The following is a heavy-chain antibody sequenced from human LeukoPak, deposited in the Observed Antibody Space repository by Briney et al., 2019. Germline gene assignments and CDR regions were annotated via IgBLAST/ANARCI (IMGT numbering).Heavy chain of an antibody. V-gene: IGHV1-69*13. CDR1: GGTFRSYA. CDR2: IIPMFGTP. CDR3: AKTLGYCSTTGCYGAFDI. D-gene: IGHD2-2*01. Sequence: SVKVSCKASGGTFRSYAISWVRQAPGQGLEWMGGIIPMFGTPNYAQKFQGRVRITADESTSTAYMELSSLRSEDTAVYYCAKTLGYCSTTGCYGAFDIWGQGTMVTVPS. J-gene: IGHJ3*02.